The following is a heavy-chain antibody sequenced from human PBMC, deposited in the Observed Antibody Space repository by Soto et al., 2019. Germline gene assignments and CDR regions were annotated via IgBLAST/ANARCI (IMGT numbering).Heavy chain of an antibody. J-gene: IGHJ6*03. CDR1: GGSISSYY. V-gene: IGHV4-59*08. CDR3: ARHFSCSGGSCNYYYYYYMDV. CDR2: IYYSGST. Sequence: PSETLSLTCTVSGGSISSYYWSWIRQPPGKGLEWIGYIYYSGSTNYNPSLKSRVTISVDTSKNQFSLKLSSVTAADTAVYYCARHFSCSGGSCNYYYYYYMDVWGKGTTVTVSS. D-gene: IGHD2-15*01.